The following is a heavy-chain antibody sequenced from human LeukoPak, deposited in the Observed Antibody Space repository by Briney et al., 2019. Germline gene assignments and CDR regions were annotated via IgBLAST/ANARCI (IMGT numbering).Heavy chain of an antibody. CDR1: GFTFSTYW. CDR2: IKQDESEK. CDR3: VRDDLGSLDY. Sequence: GGSLRLSCAASGFTFSTYWMAWVRQAPGKGPEWVANIKQDESEKYYVESVKGRFTISRGNAKNSLFLQMNSLRAEDTAVYYCVRDDLGSLDYWGQGTLVTVSS. V-gene: IGHV3-7*01. J-gene: IGHJ4*02. D-gene: IGHD1-26*01.